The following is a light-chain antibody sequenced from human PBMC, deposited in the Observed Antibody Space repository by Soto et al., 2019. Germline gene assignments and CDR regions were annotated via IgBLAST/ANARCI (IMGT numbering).Light chain of an antibody. CDR3: SSYAGSNNFV. CDR2: EVT. J-gene: IGLJ1*01. V-gene: IGLV2-8*01. CDR1: SSDVGYYDY. Sequence: QSVPTQPPSASGFPGQSVTISCTGTSSDVGYYDYVSWYQQHPGKAPKLVIYEVTKRPSGVPDRVSASKSGNTASLTVSGLRAEDEADYYCSSYAGSNNFVFGSGTKLTVL.